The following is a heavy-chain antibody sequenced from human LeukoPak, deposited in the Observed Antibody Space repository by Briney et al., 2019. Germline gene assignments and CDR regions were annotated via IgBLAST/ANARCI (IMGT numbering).Heavy chain of an antibody. CDR1: GFTFSSYS. D-gene: IGHD6-19*01. CDR2: ISSSTI. Sequence: GGSLRLSCAASGFTFSSYSMNWVRQAPGKGLEWVSYISSSTIYYADSVKGRFTISRDNAKNSLYLQMNSLRAEDTAVYYCARDDVITVAGPLGYWGQGTLVTVSS. V-gene: IGHV3-48*01. CDR3: ARDDVITVAGPLGY. J-gene: IGHJ4*02.